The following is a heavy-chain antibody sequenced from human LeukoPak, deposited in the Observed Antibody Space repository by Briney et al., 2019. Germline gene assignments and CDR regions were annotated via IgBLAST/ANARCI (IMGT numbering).Heavy chain of an antibody. D-gene: IGHD3-10*01. CDR2: ISYSGTT. Sequence: SETLSFTCTVSGGSISSSYWNWVRQPPGKGLEWIGRISYSGTTNYNPSLKSRVTISSDTSKNQFSLKLTSVTAADTAVYYCARREVEMRASASGNWLGPWGQGTLVTVSS. V-gene: IGHV4-59*08. CDR1: GGSISSSY. CDR3: ARREVEMRASASGNWLGP. J-gene: IGHJ5*02.